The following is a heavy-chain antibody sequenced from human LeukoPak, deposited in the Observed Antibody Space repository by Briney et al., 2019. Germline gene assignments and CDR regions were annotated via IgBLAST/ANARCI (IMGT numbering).Heavy chain of an antibody. CDR2: ISGDGGST. Sequence: PGGSLRLSCAASGFTFPDYAMHWVRQAPGKGLEWVSLISGDGGSTYYADSVKGRFTISRDNSKNSLCLQMNSLRTEDTALYYCAKFVAGSYYLWFDPWGQGTLVTVSS. J-gene: IGHJ5*02. D-gene: IGHD1-26*01. CDR1: GFTFPDYA. CDR3: AKFVAGSYYLWFDP. V-gene: IGHV3-43*02.